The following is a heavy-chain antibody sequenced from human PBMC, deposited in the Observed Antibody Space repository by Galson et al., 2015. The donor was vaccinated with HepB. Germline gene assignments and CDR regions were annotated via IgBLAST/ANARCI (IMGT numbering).Heavy chain of an antibody. V-gene: IGHV3-30-3*01. CDR1: GFTFSTYS. D-gene: IGHD3-22*01. J-gene: IGHJ4*02. CDR3: ARENRSSGTDN. Sequence: SLRLSCAASGFTFSTYSMYWVRQAPGKGLDWVALISYDGSNKDYADSVKGRFTVSRDNSKNSLYLQLNSLRPDDTAVYYCARENRSSGTDNWGQGTLVTVSS. CDR2: ISYDGSNK.